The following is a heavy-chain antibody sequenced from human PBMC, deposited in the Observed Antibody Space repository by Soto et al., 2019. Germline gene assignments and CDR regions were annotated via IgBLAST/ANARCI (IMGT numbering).Heavy chain of an antibody. D-gene: IGHD4-17*01. V-gene: IGHV4-30-2*01. CDR1: GGSISSGGYS. CDR2: IYHSGST. J-gene: IGHJ5*02. Sequence: QLQLQESGSGLVKPSQTLSLTCAVSGGSISSGGYSWSWIRQPPGKGLEWIGYIYHSGSTYYNPSLKSRVTISVDRSKNQFSLKLSSVTAADTAVYYCAREYDYGVQEGGWFDPWGQGTLVTVSS. CDR3: AREYDYGVQEGGWFDP.